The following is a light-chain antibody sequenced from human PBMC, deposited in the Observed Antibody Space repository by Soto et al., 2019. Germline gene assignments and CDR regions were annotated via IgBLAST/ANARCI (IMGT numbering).Light chain of an antibody. CDR3: QVWARSSDHRVV. V-gene: IGLV3-21*04. CDR1: NIGTKS. CDR2: YDS. J-gene: IGLJ2*01. Sequence: SYELTQPPSVSVAPGKTARISCERNNIGTKSVHWYQQKPDQAPVLVIYYDSARPSGIPERFSGSNAGNTATLTISTVEAGDEADYYCQVWARSSDHRVVFGGGTKLTVL.